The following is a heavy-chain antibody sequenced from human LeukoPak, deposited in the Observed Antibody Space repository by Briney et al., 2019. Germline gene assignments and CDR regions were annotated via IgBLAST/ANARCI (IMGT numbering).Heavy chain of an antibody. CDR2: IYYSGST. Sequence: PSETLSLTCTVSGGSISSGDYYWSWLRQPPGKGLEWIGYIYYSGSTYYNPSLKSRVTISVDTSKNQFSLKLSSVTAADTAVYYCARVGNIAAAGPDYWGQGTLVTVSS. V-gene: IGHV4-30-4*01. J-gene: IGHJ4*02. CDR3: ARVGNIAAAGPDY. CDR1: GGSISSGDYY. D-gene: IGHD6-13*01.